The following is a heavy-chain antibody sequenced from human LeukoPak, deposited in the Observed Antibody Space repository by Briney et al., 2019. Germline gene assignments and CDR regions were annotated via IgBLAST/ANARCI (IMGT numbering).Heavy chain of an antibody. CDR1: GGTFSSYA. J-gene: IGHJ4*02. Sequence: SVKVSCKASGGTFSSYAISWVRQAPGQGLEWMGGIIPIFGTANYAQKFQGRVTITADESTSTAYMELSSLRSEDTAVYYCAQISRSLEFAIDYWGQGTLVTVSS. V-gene: IGHV1-69*13. CDR2: IIPIFGTA. CDR3: AQISRSLEFAIDY.